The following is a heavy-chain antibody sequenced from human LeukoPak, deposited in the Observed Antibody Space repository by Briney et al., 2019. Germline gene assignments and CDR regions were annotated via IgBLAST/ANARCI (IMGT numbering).Heavy chain of an antibody. CDR1: GGSISSSSYY. V-gene: IGHV4-61*05. CDR3: ARHYPMRHYPRGRWYFDY. CDR2: IYYSGST. Sequence: PSESLSLTCTVSGGSISSSSYYWSWIRQPPGKGLEWIGYIYYSGSTNYNPSLKSRVTISVDTSKNQFSLKLSSVTAADTAVYYCARHYPMRHYPRGRWYFDYWGQGTLVTVSS. J-gene: IGHJ4*02. D-gene: IGHD3-22*01.